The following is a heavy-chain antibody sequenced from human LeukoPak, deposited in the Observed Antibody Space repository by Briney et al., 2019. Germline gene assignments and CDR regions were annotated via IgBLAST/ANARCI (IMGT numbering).Heavy chain of an antibody. CDR2: IYYSGST. CDR1: GGSISSPSYY. J-gene: IGHJ1*01. V-gene: IGHV4-39*07. CDR3: ARQGGCSGGSCYPRSEYFQH. D-gene: IGHD2-15*01. Sequence: SETLSLTCTVSGGSISSPSYYWGWIRQPPGKGLEWIGSIYYSGSTYYNPSLKGRVTISVDTSKNQFSLKLSSVTAADTALYYCARQGGCSGGSCYPRSEYFQHWGQGTLVTVSS.